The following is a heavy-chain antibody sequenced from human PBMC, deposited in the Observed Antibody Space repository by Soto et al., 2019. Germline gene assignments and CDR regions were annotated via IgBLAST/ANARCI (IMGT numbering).Heavy chain of an antibody. CDR3: ARVGSSGWAPDY. CDR2: IFYSGST. CDR1: GDSISGHY. J-gene: IGHJ4*02. D-gene: IGHD6-19*01. Sequence: PSETLSLTCTVSGDSISGHYWIWIRQPPGKGLEWIGYIFYSGSTNYNPSLKSRVTISVDTSKNQFSLKLSSVTAADTAVYYCARVGSSGWAPDYWGQGTLVTVSS. V-gene: IGHV4-59*11.